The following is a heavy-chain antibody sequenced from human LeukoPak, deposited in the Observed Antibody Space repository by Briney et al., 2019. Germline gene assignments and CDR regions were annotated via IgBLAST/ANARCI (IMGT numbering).Heavy chain of an antibody. Sequence: GESLKSSCKAVDYTFSNYWFGWWRQMPAKGRGWMGISYPGDYDTKYSPAYQSQVTFSEHKSINTAHLQWRRLKAADTAMYYGARWDGPTYFFDFWGRGPLVTVS. CDR1: DYTFSNYW. D-gene: IGHD1-1*01. J-gene: IGHJ4*02. CDR2: SYPGDYDT. V-gene: IGHV5-51*01. CDR3: ARWDGPTYFFDF.